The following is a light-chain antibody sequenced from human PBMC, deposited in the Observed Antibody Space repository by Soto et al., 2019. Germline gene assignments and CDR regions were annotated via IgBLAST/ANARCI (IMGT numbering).Light chain of an antibody. CDR2: DDS. CDR3: QVWDSSSDHVG. CDR1: NIGSKS. V-gene: IGLV3-21*02. Sequence: SYELTQPPSVSGAPGQKARITCGGNNIGSKSEHWYQQKPGNAPVLVVYDDSDRPSGIPERFSGSNSGNTATLTISRVEAWDEADYYCQVWDSSSDHVGVGGGTKLTVL. J-gene: IGLJ2*01.